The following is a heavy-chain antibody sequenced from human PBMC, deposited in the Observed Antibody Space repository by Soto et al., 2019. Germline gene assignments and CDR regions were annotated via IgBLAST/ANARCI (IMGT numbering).Heavy chain of an antibody. CDR1: GYTFTGYY. Sequence: ASVKVSCKASGYTFTGYYMHWVRQAPGQGLEWMGWINPNSGGTNYAQKFQGWVTTTRDTSISTAYMELSRLRSDDTAVYYCARGADIVVVPADPFYYYMDVWGQGTTVTVSS. V-gene: IGHV1-2*04. CDR3: ARGADIVVVPADPFYYYMDV. J-gene: IGHJ6*03. D-gene: IGHD2-2*01. CDR2: INPNSGGT.